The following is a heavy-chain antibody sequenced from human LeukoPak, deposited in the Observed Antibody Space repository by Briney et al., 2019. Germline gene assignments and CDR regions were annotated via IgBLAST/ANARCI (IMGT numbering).Heavy chain of an antibody. V-gene: IGHV3-48*01. CDR3: ARDHDFAFDN. Sequence: PGGSLRLSCAASGFTFSTYPVNWVRQAPGKGLEWISHIRDSGTTDYADSVKGRFTISRDNAKNSLYLQLSSLRAEDTAVYYCARDHDFAFDNWGQGTLVTVSS. CDR2: IRDSGTT. J-gene: IGHJ4*02. D-gene: IGHD2-21*02. CDR1: GFTFSTYP.